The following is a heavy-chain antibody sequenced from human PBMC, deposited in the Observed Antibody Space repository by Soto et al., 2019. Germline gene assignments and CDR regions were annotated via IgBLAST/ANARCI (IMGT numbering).Heavy chain of an antibody. V-gene: IGHV4-34*01. CDR1: DGSLIGYY. D-gene: IGHD6-19*01. CDR2: INHSGST. Sequence: QVQLQQWGAGLLKPSETLSLTCAVYDGSLIGYYWSWIRQSPGKGLEWIGEINHSGSTKYNPSLKSRVTISLDESRNQFSLRLSSVTAADTAVYYCARYGLGPEAGNVDYWGQGTLVTVSS. J-gene: IGHJ4*02. CDR3: ARYGLGPEAGNVDY.